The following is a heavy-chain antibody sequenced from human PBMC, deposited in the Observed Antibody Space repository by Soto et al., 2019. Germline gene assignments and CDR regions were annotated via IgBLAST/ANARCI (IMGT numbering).Heavy chain of an antibody. CDR3: AKDRVRMDV. Sequence: ASVKVSCKASGYTFTGYYMHWVRQAPGQRLEWMGWINANNGNTKYSQKFQGRVTITRDTSASTAYMELNSLRAEDTAVYYCAKDRVRMDVWGQGSTVTVSS. J-gene: IGHJ6*02. V-gene: IGHV1-3*01. CDR2: INANNGNT. CDR1: GYTFTGYY.